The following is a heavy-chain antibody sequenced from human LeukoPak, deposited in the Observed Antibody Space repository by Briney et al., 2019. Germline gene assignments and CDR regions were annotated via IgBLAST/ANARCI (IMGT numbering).Heavy chain of an antibody. D-gene: IGHD6-19*01. CDR3: ASGAGIAVAGTGYYYGMDV. J-gene: IGHJ6*02. CDR1: GYTLTELS. CDR2: FDPEDGET. Sequence: ASVKVSCKASGYTLTELSMHWVRQAPGKGLEWMGGFDPEDGETIYAQKFQGRVTMTEDTSTDTAYMELSSLRSEDTAVYYCASGAGIAVAGTGYYYGMDVWGQGTTVTVSS. V-gene: IGHV1-24*01.